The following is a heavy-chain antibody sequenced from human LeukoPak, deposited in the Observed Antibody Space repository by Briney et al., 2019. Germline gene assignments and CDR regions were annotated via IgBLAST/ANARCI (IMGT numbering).Heavy chain of an antibody. Sequence: PGGSLRLSCAASGFTFSSYAMSWVRQAPGKGLEWLSAISGSGGSTYYADSVKGRFTISRDNSKNTLYLQMNSLRAEDTAVYYCAKFPSDSSGYPFDCRGQGTLVTVSS. CDR3: AKFPSDSSGYPFDC. V-gene: IGHV3-23*01. J-gene: IGHJ4*02. D-gene: IGHD3-22*01. CDR1: GFTFSSYA. CDR2: ISGSGGST.